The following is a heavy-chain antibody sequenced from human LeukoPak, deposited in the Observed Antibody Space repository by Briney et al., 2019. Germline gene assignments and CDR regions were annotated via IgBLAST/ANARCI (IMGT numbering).Heavy chain of an antibody. CDR3: ATGRLGYCSSTSCSLDY. Sequence: SVKVSCKASGGTLSSYAISWVRQAPGQGLEWMGGIIPIFGTANYAQKFQGRVTITTDESTSTAYMELSSLRSEDTAVYYCATGRLGYCSSTSCSLDYWGQGTLVTVSS. CDR1: GGTLSSYA. CDR2: IIPIFGTA. J-gene: IGHJ4*02. V-gene: IGHV1-69*05. D-gene: IGHD2-2*01.